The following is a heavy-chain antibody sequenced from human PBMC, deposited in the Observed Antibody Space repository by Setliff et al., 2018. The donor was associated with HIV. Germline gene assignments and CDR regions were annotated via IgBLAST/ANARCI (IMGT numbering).Heavy chain of an antibody. CDR2: VDYSGDT. CDR1: GATIHYHY. D-gene: IGHD1-7*01. CDR3: TRGPGGTVPKPLEAFDV. J-gene: IGHJ3*01. Sequence: SETLSLTCSISGATIHYHYWSWIRQPPGKGLEWIGYVDYSGDTECNTSLQSRATISRDPSKSQVSLNLNSATAADTAVYYCTRGPGGTVPKPLEAFDVWGRGAVVTVSS. V-gene: IGHV4-59*11.